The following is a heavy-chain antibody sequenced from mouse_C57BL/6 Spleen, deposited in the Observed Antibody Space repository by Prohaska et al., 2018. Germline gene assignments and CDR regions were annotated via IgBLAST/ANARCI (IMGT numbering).Heavy chain of an antibody. V-gene: IGHV1-26*01. CDR3: AREWAWFAY. J-gene: IGHJ3*01. CDR2: INPNNGGT. Sequence: HGKSLEWIGDINPNNGGTSYNQKFKGKATLTVDKSSSTAYMELRSLTSEDSAVYYCAREWAWFAYWGQGTLVTVSA.